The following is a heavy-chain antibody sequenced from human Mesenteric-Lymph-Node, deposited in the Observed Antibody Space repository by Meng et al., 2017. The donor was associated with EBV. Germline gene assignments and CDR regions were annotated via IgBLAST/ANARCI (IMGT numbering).Heavy chain of an antibody. CDR2: IGGNNGNT. CDR1: GYTFTTHG. J-gene: IGHJ4*02. V-gene: IGHV1-18*01. D-gene: IGHD5-18*01. CDR3: ARDQLWPETPDY. Sequence: VQWGTLGTGVKKPGAAVKVSCKTSGYTFTTHGITWVRQAPGQGLEWMGWIGGNNGNTFYAEEFQGRVTMTTDTSTNTVHMELRSLISDDTALYYCARDQLWPETPDYWGQGTLVTVSS.